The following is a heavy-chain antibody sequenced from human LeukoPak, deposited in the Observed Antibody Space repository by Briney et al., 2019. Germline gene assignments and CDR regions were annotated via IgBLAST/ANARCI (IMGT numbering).Heavy chain of an antibody. CDR2: ISAYNGNT. CDR3: ARVLGSAYYYYMDV. D-gene: IGHD6-25*01. Sequence: GASVKVSCKVSGYTFTSYGISWVRQAPGQGLEWMGWISAYNGNTNYAQKLQGRVTMTTDTSTSTAYMELRSLRSDDTAVYYCARVLGSAYYYYMDVWGKGTTVTVSS. CDR1: GYTFTSYG. J-gene: IGHJ6*03. V-gene: IGHV1-18*01.